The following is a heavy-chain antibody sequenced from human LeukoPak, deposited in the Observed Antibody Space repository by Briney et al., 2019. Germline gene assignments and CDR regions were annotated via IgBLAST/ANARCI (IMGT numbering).Heavy chain of an antibody. D-gene: IGHD3-9*01. CDR2: IYSSGST. V-gene: IGHV4-39*01. CDR3: ARVIRTTGYYSNPKSGSFDF. Sequence: SETLSLTCAVSGGSISSSHHYWGWIRQPPGKGLEWIASIYSSGSTYYNPSLRTRVTISVDTSKNQFSLKLSSVTAADTAVYYCARVIRTTGYYSNPKSGSFDFWGQGTLVTVSS. CDR1: GGSISSSHHY. J-gene: IGHJ4*02.